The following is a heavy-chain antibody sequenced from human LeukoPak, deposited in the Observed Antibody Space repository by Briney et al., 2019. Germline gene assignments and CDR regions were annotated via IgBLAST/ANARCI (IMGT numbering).Heavy chain of an antibody. CDR2: INHSGST. CDR1: GGSFSGYY. V-gene: IGHV4-34*01. CDR3: ASDYGDYVWFDP. J-gene: IGHJ5*02. Sequence: SETLSLTCAVNGGSFSGYYWSWIRQPPGKGLAWIGEINHSGSTNYNPSLKSRVTISVDTSRNQFSLKLSSVTAADTAVYYCASDYGDYVWFDPWGQGTLVTVSS. D-gene: IGHD4-17*01.